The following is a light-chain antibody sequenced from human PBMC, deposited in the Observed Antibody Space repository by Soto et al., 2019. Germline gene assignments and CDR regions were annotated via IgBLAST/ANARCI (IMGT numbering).Light chain of an antibody. V-gene: IGKV3-15*01. Sequence: MMMTQSPATLSVSPGERVTLSCRTSHSVNSHVAWYQQKPGQAPRLLLYGASTRATGIPVRFSDSGFGTEFTLTISSLQSEDFAVYYCQQYKNWPLFGQGTRLEIK. CDR1: HSVNSH. CDR2: GAS. CDR3: QQYKNWPL. J-gene: IGKJ5*01.